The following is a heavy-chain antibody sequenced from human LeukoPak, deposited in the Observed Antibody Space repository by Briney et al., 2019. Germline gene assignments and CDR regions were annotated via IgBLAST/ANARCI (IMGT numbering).Heavy chain of an antibody. CDR1: GFTFSSYA. CDR2: ISGSGGST. V-gene: IGHV3-23*01. CDR3: AKVCSGGSCYGFDY. Sequence: PGGSLRLSCAASGFTFSSYAVSWVRQAPGKGLEWVSAISGSGGSTYYADSVKGRFTISRDNSKNTLYLQMNSLRAEDTAVYYCAKVCSGGSCYGFDYWGQGTLVTVSS. J-gene: IGHJ4*02. D-gene: IGHD2-15*01.